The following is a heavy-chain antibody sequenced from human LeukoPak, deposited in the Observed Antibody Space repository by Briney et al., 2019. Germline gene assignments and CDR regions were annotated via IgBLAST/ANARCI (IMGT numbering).Heavy chain of an antibody. CDR2: IYYSGST. CDR1: GGSISSYY. J-gene: IGHJ4*02. D-gene: IGHD1-14*01. V-gene: IGHV4-59*01. Sequence: PSETLSLTCTVSGGSISSYYWSWIRQPPGKGLEWIGYIYYSGSTNYNPSLKSRVTISVDTSKNQFSLKLSSVTAADTAVYYCAITAPELDYFDYWGQGTLVTVSS. CDR3: AITAPELDYFDY.